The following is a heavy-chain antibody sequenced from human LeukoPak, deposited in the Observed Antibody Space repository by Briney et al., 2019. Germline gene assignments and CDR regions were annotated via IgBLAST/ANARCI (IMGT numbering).Heavy chain of an antibody. CDR2: IYYSGST. J-gene: IGHJ5*02. CDR3: ARLEIVGATPLDP. Sequence: SETLSLTCTVSGGSISSYYWSWIRQPPGKGLEWIGYIYYSGSTNYNPSLKSRVTISVDTSKNQFSLKLSSVTAADTAVYYCARLEIVGATPLDPWGQGTLVTVPS. D-gene: IGHD1-26*01. V-gene: IGHV4-59*08. CDR1: GGSISSYY.